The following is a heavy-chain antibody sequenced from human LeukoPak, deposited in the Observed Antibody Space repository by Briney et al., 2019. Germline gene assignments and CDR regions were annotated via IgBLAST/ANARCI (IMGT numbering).Heavy chain of an antibody. CDR3: ARVYSNYVPWYYYYGMDV. CDR1: GYTFTGYY. CDR2: INPNSGGT. Sequence: ASVKVSCKASGYTFTGYYMHWVRQAPGQGLEWIGWINPNSGGTNYAQKFQGRVTMTRDTSISTAYMELSRLRSDDTAVYYCARVYSNYVPWYYYYGMDVWGQGTTVTVSS. J-gene: IGHJ6*02. V-gene: IGHV1-2*02. D-gene: IGHD4-11*01.